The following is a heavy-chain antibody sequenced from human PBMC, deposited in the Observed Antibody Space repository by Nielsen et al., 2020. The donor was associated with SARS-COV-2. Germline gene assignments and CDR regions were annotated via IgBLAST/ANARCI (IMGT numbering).Heavy chain of an antibody. J-gene: IGHJ6*02. Sequence: GGSLRLSCAASGFTFDDYAMHWVRQAPGKGLEWVSGISWNSGSIGYADSVKGRFTISRDNAKNSLYLQMNSLRAEDTAVYYCARDDSGSYYIGGDYYGMDVWGQGTTVTVSS. CDR3: ARDDSGSYYIGGDYYGMDV. V-gene: IGHV3-9*01. D-gene: IGHD3-10*01. CDR2: ISWNSGSI. CDR1: GFTFDDYA.